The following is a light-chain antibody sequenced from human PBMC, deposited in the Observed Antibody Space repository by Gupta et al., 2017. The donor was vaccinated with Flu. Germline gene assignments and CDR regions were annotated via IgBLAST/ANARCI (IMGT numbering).Light chain of an antibody. J-gene: IGKJ4*01. CDR2: AAS. CDR3: QQHMSSPLT. Sequence: DIQKTQSQSTLSASVGDRVTITCRASQDIITSFAWYQQKPGKPPKSLIYAASTLHAGVPSRFSGSCSGTYFTLTISSLQPEDFASYYCQQHMSSPLTFGGGTKVEIK. V-gene: IGKV1-16*01. CDR1: QDIITS.